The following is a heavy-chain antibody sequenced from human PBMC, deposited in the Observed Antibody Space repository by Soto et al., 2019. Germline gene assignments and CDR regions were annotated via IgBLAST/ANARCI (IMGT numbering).Heavy chain of an antibody. J-gene: IGHJ4*02. D-gene: IGHD4-17*01. CDR1: GFTFSSYA. CDR3: ARQEIPIGGGELHDYGDYGYFDY. CDR2: ISYDGSNK. Sequence: QVQLVESGGGVVQPGRSLRLSCAASGFTFSSYAMHWVRQAPGKGLEWVAVISYDGSNKYYADSVKGRFTISRDNSKNTLYLQMNSLRAEDTAVYYCARQEIPIGGGELHDYGDYGYFDYWGQGTLVTVSS. V-gene: IGHV3-30-3*01.